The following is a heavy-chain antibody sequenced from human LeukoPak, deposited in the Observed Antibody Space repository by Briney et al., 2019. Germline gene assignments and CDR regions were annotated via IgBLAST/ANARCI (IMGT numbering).Heavy chain of an antibody. V-gene: IGHV4-34*01. CDR2: IDHSGST. Sequence: SETLSLTCAVYGGSFSGYYWSWIRQPPGKGLEWIGEIDHSGSTNYNPSLKSRVTISVDTSKNQFSLKLSSVTAADTAVYYCARYSSGPAAPPPNLHYYYYYMDVWGKGTTVTVSS. CDR3: ARYSSGPAAPPPNLHYYYYYMDV. D-gene: IGHD2-2*01. CDR1: GGSFSGYY. J-gene: IGHJ6*03.